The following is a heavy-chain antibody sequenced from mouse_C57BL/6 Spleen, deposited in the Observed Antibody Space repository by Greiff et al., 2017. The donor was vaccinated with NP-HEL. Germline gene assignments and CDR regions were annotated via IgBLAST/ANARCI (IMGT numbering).Heavy chain of an antibody. CDR3: AKKGGVYYGYSWFAY. J-gene: IGHJ3*01. Sequence: VQLQQSGAELVKPGASVKISCKASGYAFSSYWMNWVKQRPGKGLEWIGQIYPGDGDTNYNGKFKGKATLTADKSSRTAYMQLSSLTSEDSAVYCVAKKGGVYYGYSWFAYWGQGTLVTVSA. D-gene: IGHD2-2*01. V-gene: IGHV1-80*01. CDR1: GYAFSSYW. CDR2: IYPGDGDT.